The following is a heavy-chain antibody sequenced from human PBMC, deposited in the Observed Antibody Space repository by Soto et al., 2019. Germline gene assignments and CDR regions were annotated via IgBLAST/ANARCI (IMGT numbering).Heavy chain of an antibody. CDR3: ARVDGWSYIDY. D-gene: IGHD6-19*01. CDR1: GGSISSGDYY. Sequence: SETLSLTCTVSGGSISSGDYYWSWIRQPPGKGLEWIGYIYYSGSTYCNPSLKSRVTISVDTSKNQFSLKLSSVTAADTAVYYCARVDGWSYIDYWGQGTLVTVSS. V-gene: IGHV4-30-4*01. CDR2: IYYSGST. J-gene: IGHJ4*02.